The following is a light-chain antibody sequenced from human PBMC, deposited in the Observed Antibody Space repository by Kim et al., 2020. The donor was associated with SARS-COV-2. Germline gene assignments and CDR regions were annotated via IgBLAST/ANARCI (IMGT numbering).Light chain of an antibody. CDR2: DAS. CDR1: QNINNN. J-gene: IGKJ4*01. V-gene: IGKV3-11*01. Sequence: EKATRSFRASQNINNNLAWYQRNPGQAPRLLIYDASNRASGIPIRFSGSGFGTDFTLTISSLEPEEFAVYYCQQRSNWPLTFGGGTKVDIK. CDR3: QQRSNWPLT.